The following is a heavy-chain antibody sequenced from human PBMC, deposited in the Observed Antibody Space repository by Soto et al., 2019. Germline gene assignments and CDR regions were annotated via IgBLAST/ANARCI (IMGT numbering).Heavy chain of an antibody. CDR1: GYTFTTYH. CDR3: ATRDPGPP. V-gene: IGHV1-46*01. Sequence: QVQLVQSGAEVKKPGASVKVSCKASGYTFTTYHMHWVRQAPGQGLEWMGIISPDGDRTSYAQKFQGRVTMTRDTSASTVFMEMSSLRSEESAVYYCATRDPGPPWGQGTLVTVSS. CDR2: ISPDGDRT. J-gene: IGHJ5*02.